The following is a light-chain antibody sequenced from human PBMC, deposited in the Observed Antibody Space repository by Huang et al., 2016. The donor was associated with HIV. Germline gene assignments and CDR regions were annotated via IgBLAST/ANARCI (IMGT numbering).Light chain of an antibody. V-gene: IGKV2D-29*02. CDR1: QILLHTDGKTY. J-gene: IGKJ1*01. CDR3: MQSIQPAT. CDR2: EVS. Sequence: DVVMTQTPLSLSVTPGQPASISCKSSQILLHTDGKTYLYWYLQKSGQSPQLLIYEVSDRFYGVPDRLSGSGSGTDFTLKISRVEAEDVGLYYCMQSIQPATFGQGTKVEIK.